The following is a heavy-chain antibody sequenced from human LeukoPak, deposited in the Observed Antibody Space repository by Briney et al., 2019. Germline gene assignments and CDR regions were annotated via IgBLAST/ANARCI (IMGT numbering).Heavy chain of an antibody. CDR2: ISGDGGST. J-gene: IGHJ6*02. D-gene: IGHD2-2*01. CDR1: GFTFDDYA. V-gene: IGHV3-43*02. Sequence: GWSLRLSCAGSGFTFDDYAMPWVRQAPGKGLEWVSLISGDGGSTYYADSVKGRFTISRDNSKNSLYLQMNSLRTEDTALYYCAKGLGYCSSTSCYISYYYGMDVWGQGTTVTVSS. CDR3: AKGLGYCSSTSCYISYYYGMDV.